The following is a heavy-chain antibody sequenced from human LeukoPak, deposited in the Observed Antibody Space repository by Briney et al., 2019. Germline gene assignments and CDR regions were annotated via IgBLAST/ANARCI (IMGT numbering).Heavy chain of an antibody. V-gene: IGHV1-18*01. Sequence: ASVKGSCKASGYTFTSYGISWVRQAPGQGLEWMGWISAYNGNTNYAQKLQGRVTMTTDTSTSTAYMELRSLRSDDTAVYYCARDPGEVVVPAAKSGYYYYMDVWVKGTTVTVSS. CDR3: ARDPGEVVVPAAKSGYYYYMDV. D-gene: IGHD2-2*01. CDR1: GYTFTSYG. J-gene: IGHJ6*03. CDR2: ISAYNGNT.